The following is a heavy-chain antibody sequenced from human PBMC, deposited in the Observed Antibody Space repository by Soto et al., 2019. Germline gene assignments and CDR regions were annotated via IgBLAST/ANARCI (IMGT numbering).Heavy chain of an antibody. V-gene: IGHV1-69*13. CDR3: ARELAAVYYYGMDV. CDR1: GGTFSSYA. Sequence: SVKVSCKTSGGTFSSYAISWVRQAPGQGLEWMGGIIPIFGTANYAQKFQGRVTITADESTSTAYMELSSLRSEDTAVYYCARELAAVYYYGMDVWGQGTTVTVSS. J-gene: IGHJ6*02. D-gene: IGHD6-13*01. CDR2: IIPIFGTA.